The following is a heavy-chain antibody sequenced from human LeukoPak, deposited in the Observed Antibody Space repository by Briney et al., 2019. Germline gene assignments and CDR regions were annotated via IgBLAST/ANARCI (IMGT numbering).Heavy chain of an antibody. D-gene: IGHD3-9*01. V-gene: IGHV3-7*01. CDR3: ARDLYFYVVKTAYDIFDI. CDR2: IKPSGSEK. Sequence: PGGSLRLSCAASGFTFSSYSMNWVRQAPEKGLEWVANIKPSGSEKHYADSVEGRFTISRDNAKNSLYLQMNSLRAEDTAVYYCARDLYFYVVKTAYDIFDIWGQGTMVTVSS. CDR1: GFTFSSYS. J-gene: IGHJ3*02.